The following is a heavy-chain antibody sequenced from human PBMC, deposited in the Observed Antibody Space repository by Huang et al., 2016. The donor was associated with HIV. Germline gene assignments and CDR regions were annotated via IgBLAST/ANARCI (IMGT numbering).Heavy chain of an antibody. CDR2: ISLSGTTI. V-gene: IGHV3-11*01. J-gene: IGHJ3*02. D-gene: IGHD6-19*01. CDR1: GLVFSDHY. Sequence: QVQLVESGGGLVKPGGCMRLSCAASGLVFSDHYMNWIRQATGKGLELISYISLSGTTISDADSVKGRFTISRDNAKKSLFLEMNSLRVEDTAVYYCARRMAGWDDVFDMWGQGTMVTVSS. CDR3: ARRMAGWDDVFDM.